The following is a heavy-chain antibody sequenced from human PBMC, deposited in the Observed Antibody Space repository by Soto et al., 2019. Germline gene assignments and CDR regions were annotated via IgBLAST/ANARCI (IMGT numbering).Heavy chain of an antibody. V-gene: IGHV3-74*03. D-gene: IGHD6-25*01. CDR2: INDDGSST. J-gene: IGHJ5*02. CDR3: AREVIAATGTIRWFDP. Sequence: GSLRLSCAASVFTVSRHWMHWVRQTPGKGPVWVSRINDDGSSTKYADSVKGRFTIARDNAKNTVFLQMSSLRAEDTAVYYCAREVIAATGTIRWFDPWGQGTLVTVSS. CDR1: VFTVSRHW.